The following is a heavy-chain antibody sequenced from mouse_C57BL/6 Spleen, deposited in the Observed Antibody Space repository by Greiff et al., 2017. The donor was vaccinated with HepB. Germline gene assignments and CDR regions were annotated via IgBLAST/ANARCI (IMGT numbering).Heavy chain of an antibody. V-gene: IGHV1-62-2*01. CDR3: ERHEATHYYGSSFDY. CDR1: GYTFPEYT. D-gene: IGHD1-1*01. CDR2: FYPGSGSI. Sequence: QVQLEQSGAELVKPGASVKLSCKASGYTFPEYTIHWVKQRSGQGLEWIGWFYPGSGSIKYNEKFKDKATLTADKSSSTVYMEHSRLTSEDPAVYFWERHEATHYYGSSFDYWGQGTTLTVSS. J-gene: IGHJ2*01.